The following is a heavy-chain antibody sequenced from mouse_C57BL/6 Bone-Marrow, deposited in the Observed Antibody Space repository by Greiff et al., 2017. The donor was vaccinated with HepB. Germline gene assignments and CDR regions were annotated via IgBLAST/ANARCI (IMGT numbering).Heavy chain of an antibody. CDR1: GYTFTSYW. D-gene: IGHD1-1*01. V-gene: IGHV1-50*01. J-gene: IGHJ2*01. CDR3: ARCITTLYFDY. Sequence: QVQLQQPGAELVKPGASVKLSCKASGYTFTSYWMQWVKQRPGQGLEWIGEIDPSDSYTNYNQKFKGKATLTVDTSSSTAYMQLSSLTSEDSAVYYCARCITTLYFDYWGQGTTLTVSS. CDR2: IDPSDSYT.